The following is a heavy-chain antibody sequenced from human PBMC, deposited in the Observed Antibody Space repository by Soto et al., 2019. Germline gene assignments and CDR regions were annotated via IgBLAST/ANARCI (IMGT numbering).Heavy chain of an antibody. CDR2: ISYDGSNK. Sequence: QPGGSLRLSCAASGFTFSSYAMHWVRQAPGKGLEWVAVISYDGSNKYYADSVKGRFTISRDNSKNTLYLQMNSLRAEDTAVYYCARAMTTVTTKGVYYGMDVWGQGTTVTVSS. CDR3: ARAMTTVTTKGVYYGMDV. V-gene: IGHV3-30-3*01. D-gene: IGHD4-17*01. CDR1: GFTFSSYA. J-gene: IGHJ6*02.